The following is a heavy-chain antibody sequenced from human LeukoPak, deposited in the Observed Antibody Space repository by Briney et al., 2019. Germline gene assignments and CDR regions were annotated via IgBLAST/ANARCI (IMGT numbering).Heavy chain of an antibody. CDR3: AREDIAVVAYYFDC. CDR1: GDSFSSNSAA. V-gene: IGHV6-1*01. CDR2: TYYRSKWYN. J-gene: IGHJ4*02. Sequence: QTLSLTCAISGDSFSSNSAAWNWIRQSPSRGLEWPGRTYYRSKWYNDYAVSVKSRITINPDTSKNQFSLQLNSVTPEDTAVYYCAREDIAVVAYYFDCWGQGTLVTVSS. D-gene: IGHD6-19*01.